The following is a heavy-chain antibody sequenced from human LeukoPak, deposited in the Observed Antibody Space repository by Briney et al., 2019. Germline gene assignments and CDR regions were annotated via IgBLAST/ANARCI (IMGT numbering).Heavy chain of an antibody. Sequence: PGGSLRLSCAASGFTFSSYGMHWVRQAPGKGLEWVAVISYDGSNKYYADSVKGRFTISRDNSKNMLYLQMNSLRAEDTAVYYCAKDGYSSGWYLKYWYFDLWGRGTLVTVSS. J-gene: IGHJ2*01. V-gene: IGHV3-30*18. CDR2: ISYDGSNK. CDR3: AKDGYSSGWYLKYWYFDL. CDR1: GFTFSSYG. D-gene: IGHD6-19*01.